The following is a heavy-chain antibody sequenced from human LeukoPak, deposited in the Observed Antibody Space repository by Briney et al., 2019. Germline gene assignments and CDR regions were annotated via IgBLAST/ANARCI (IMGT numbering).Heavy chain of an antibody. D-gene: IGHD6-13*01. CDR3: ARVGSSSLQNYYYYMDV. J-gene: IGHJ6*03. V-gene: IGHV3-7*01. Sequence: GGSLRLSCAASGFTFSSYWMSWVRQAPGEGLEWVANIKQDGSEKYYVDSVKGRFTISRDNAKNSLYLQMNSLRAEDTAVYYCARVGSSSLQNYYYYMDVWGKGTTVTVSS. CDR2: IKQDGSEK. CDR1: GFTFSSYW.